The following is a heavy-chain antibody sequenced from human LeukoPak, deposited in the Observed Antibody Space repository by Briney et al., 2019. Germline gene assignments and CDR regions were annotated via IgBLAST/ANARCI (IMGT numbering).Heavy chain of an antibody. J-gene: IGHJ3*02. CDR2: LLYGGSNK. V-gene: IGHV3-33*06. CDR3: AKDIADYQDTSGHSGGSDI. CDR1: GFTFSSYC. Sequence: GGAPRPPSSAAGFTFSSYCMQWGRQAPGGGGGGGGGLLYGGSNKYYADSVKGRFTISRDNSKNTLYLQMNSLRAEDTAVYYCAKDIADYQDTSGHSGGSDIWGQGTMVTVSS. D-gene: IGHD3-22*01.